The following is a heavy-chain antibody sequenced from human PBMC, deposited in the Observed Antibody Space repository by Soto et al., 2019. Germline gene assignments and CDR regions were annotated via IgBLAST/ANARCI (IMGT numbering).Heavy chain of an antibody. D-gene: IGHD6-6*01. CDR2: FDPEDGET. CDR3: ATCKAARYYYGMDV. Sequence: ASVKVSCKASGYTLTELSMHWVRQAPGKGLEWMGGFDPEDGETIYAQKFQGRVTMTEDTSTDTAYMELSSLRSEDTAVYYCATCKAARYYYGMDVWGQGTTVTVSS. J-gene: IGHJ6*02. CDR1: GYTLTELS. V-gene: IGHV1-24*01.